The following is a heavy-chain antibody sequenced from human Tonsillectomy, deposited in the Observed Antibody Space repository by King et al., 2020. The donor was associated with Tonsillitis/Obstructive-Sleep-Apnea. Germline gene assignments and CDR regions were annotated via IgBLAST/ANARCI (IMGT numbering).Heavy chain of an antibody. CDR2: IVPYNGNT. Sequence: QLVQSGAEVKRPGASMTVSCKASGYSFTNYAISWVRQAPGQGLEWMGWIVPYNGNTQFAPKLQGRVTMTADTVTNTAYMELRSLRPDDTAVYYCARDPNKALPTLWAYWGQGPLITVSS. CDR3: ARDPNKALPTLWAY. D-gene: IGHD3-16*01. V-gene: IGHV1-18*01. J-gene: IGHJ4*02. CDR1: GYSFTNYA.